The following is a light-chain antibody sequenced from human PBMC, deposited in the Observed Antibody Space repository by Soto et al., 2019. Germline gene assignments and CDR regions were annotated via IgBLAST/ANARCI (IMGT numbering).Light chain of an antibody. Sequence: QSVLTQPPSASGTPGQRVTISCSGSSSNIGSNTVNWYQQLPGTAPKLLIYSNNQRPSGVPARFSGSKSGTSASLAISGRQSEDEADYYCAAWDDSLNGYVFGTGTKLTVL. CDR3: AAWDDSLNGYV. J-gene: IGLJ1*01. CDR2: SNN. V-gene: IGLV1-44*01. CDR1: SSNIGSNT.